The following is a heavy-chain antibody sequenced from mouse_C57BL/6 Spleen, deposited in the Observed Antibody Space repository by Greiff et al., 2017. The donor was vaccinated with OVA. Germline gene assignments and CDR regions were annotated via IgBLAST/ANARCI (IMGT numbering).Heavy chain of an antibody. CDR3: ARGGTTGCFDV. CDR2: IDPSDSYT. CDR1: GYTFTSYW. D-gene: IGHD1-1*01. Sequence: VQLQQSGAELVMPGASVKLSCKASGYTFTSYWMHWVKQRPGQGLEWIGEIDPSDSYTNYNQKFKGKSTLTVDKSSSTAYMQLSSLTSEDSAVYYCARGGTTGCFDVWGTGTTVTVSS. V-gene: IGHV1-69*01. J-gene: IGHJ1*03.